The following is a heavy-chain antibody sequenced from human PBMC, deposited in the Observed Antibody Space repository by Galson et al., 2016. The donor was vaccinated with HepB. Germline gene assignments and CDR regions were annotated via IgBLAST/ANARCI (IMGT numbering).Heavy chain of an antibody. J-gene: IGHJ6*03. CDR2: ISYDGINK. V-gene: IGHV3-30*18. CDR1: GFTFSNYD. D-gene: IGHD2-2*01. Sequence: SLRLSCAASGFTFSNYDMHWVRQAPGKGLEWVAVISYDGINKYYADSVKGRFTISRDNSKNTLYLQMNSLRAEDTAGYYCAKLVGHCSGTSCPWDYHYYMDVGGKGTTVTVSS. CDR3: AKLVGHCSGTSCPWDYHYYMDV.